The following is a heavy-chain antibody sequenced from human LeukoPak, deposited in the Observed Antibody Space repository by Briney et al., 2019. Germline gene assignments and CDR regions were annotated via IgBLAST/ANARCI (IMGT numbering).Heavy chain of an antibody. Sequence: GGSLRLSCAASGFTFSSYGMHWVRQAPGKGLGWVANIKEDGSVKNYVDSVRGRFTVSRDNAKNSLYLQMNSLRAEDTAVYYCARDKPFGDCADYWGQGTLVTVSS. CDR3: ARDKPFGDCADY. V-gene: IGHV3-7*01. CDR1: GFTFSSYG. J-gene: IGHJ4*02. D-gene: IGHD2-21*02. CDR2: IKEDGSVK.